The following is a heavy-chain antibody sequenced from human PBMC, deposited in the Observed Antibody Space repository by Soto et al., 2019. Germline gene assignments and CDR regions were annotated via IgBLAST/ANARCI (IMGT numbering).Heavy chain of an antibody. CDR3: AKQSPYSNSGYDIDY. CDR1: GFTFSTYA. Sequence: EVQLLESGGGLVQPGGSLRLSCAASGFTFSTYAMNWVRQAPGMGLEWVLGISGSGGSTHYADAVKGRFTISRDNSKNTLYLQMNSLRAEDTAVYYCAKQSPYSNSGYDIDYWGQGTLVIVST. D-gene: IGHD6-13*01. V-gene: IGHV3-23*01. CDR2: ISGSGGST. J-gene: IGHJ4*02.